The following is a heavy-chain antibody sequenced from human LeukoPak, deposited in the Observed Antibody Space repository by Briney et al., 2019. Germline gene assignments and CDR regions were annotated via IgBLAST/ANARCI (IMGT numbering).Heavy chain of an antibody. D-gene: IGHD3-10*01. CDR1: GFTFRNYP. Sequence: GRSLRLSCAASGFTFRNYPIHWVRQAPGKGLEWVAVISFDGSNKYYADSVKGRLTISRDNSKNTLYLQMNSLRAEDTALYYCARGQGMVRGVIIDYWGQGTLVTVSS. J-gene: IGHJ4*02. CDR3: ARGQGMVRGVIIDY. CDR2: ISFDGSNK. V-gene: IGHV3-30-3*01.